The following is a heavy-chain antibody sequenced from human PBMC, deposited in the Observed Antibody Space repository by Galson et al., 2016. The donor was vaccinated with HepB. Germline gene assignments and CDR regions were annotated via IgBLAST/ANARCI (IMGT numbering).Heavy chain of an antibody. J-gene: IGHJ5*02. V-gene: IGHV1-69*13. CDR2: LIPIFGTV. CDR3: ARGGPGQVLLSHWYDP. CDR1: GDTFSGYV. Sequence: SVKVSCKASGDTFSGYVFTWVRQVPGQGLEWVGGLIPIFGTVNSAQSFQGRVTITADESTRTVYMELTGLISEDTAVYYCARGGPGQVLLSHWYDPWGQGTLVTVSS. D-gene: IGHD2-15*01.